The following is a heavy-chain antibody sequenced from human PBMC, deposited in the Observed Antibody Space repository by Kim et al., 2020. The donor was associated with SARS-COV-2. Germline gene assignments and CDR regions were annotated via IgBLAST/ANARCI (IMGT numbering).Heavy chain of an antibody. CDR3: ARVGGDGYHPNFDY. J-gene: IGHJ4*02. D-gene: IGHD3-16*01. Sequence: ADSVKGRFTITRDKSKNPLYLQMNSQRAEDTAVYYCARVGGDGYHPNFDYWGQGTLVTVSS. V-gene: IGHV3-30*01.